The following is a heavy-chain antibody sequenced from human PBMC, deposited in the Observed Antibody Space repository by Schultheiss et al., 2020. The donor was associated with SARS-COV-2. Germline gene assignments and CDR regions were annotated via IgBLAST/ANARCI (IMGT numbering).Heavy chain of an antibody. J-gene: IGHJ4*02. V-gene: IGHV3-74*01. CDR1: GFTFSSYW. CDR3: AKGGYGDYFDY. D-gene: IGHD4-17*01. CDR2: INSDGSST. Sequence: GGSLRLSCAASGFTFSSYWMHWVRQAPGKGLVWVSRINSDGSSTSYADSVKGRFTISRDNAENRLYLQMNSLRAEDTAVYYCAKGGYGDYFDYWGQGTLVTVSS.